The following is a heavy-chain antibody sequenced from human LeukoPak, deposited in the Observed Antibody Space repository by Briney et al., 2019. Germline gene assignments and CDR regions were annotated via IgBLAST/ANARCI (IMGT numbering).Heavy chain of an antibody. Sequence: SETLSLTCAVYGGSFSGYYWSWIRQPPGKGLEWIGEINHSGSTNYNPSLKSRVTISVDTSKNQFSLKLSSVTAADTAVYYCARMTGGLIPYWGQGTLITVSS. CDR1: GGSFSGYY. V-gene: IGHV4-34*01. CDR3: ARMTGGLIPY. J-gene: IGHJ4*02. CDR2: INHSGST.